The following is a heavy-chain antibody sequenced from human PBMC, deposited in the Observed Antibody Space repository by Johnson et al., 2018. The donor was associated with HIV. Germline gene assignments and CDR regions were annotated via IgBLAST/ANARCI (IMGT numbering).Heavy chain of an antibody. V-gene: IGHV3-20*04. J-gene: IGHJ3*02. CDR2: SNWNGGST. D-gene: IGHD2-15*01. CDR1: GFTFDDYG. CDR3: AREEVVAANACDI. Sequence: VQLVESGGGVVRPGGSLRLSCAASGFTFDDYGMSWVRHAPGKGLVWVSGSNWNGGSTGYADSVKCRFNISRDNAKYSLYLQLNILRAEDTALYYCAREEVVAANACDIWGQGTMVTVSS.